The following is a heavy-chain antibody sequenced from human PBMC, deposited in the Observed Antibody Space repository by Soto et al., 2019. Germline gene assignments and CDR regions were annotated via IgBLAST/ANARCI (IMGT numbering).Heavy chain of an antibody. V-gene: IGHV3-23*01. Sequence: LRLSCAASGFTFSSYAMSWVRQAPGKGLEWVSAISGSGGSTYYADSVKGRFTISRDNSKNTLYLQMNSLRAEDTAVYYCAKDSSGYSLPLYYYGMDVWGQGTTVTVSS. CDR3: AKDSSGYSLPLYYYGMDV. D-gene: IGHD3-22*01. CDR1: GFTFSSYA. CDR2: ISGSGGST. J-gene: IGHJ6*02.